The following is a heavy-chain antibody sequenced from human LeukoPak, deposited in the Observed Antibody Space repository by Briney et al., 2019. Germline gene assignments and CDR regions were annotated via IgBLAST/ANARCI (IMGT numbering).Heavy chain of an antibody. CDR3: ARDRGLETWVYYDSSGYYFDY. D-gene: IGHD3-22*01. Sequence: GGSLRLSCAASGFTFSNAWMNWVRQAPGKGLEWVAVISYDGSNKYYADSVKGRFTISRDNSKNTLYLQMNSLRAEDTAVYYCARDRGLETWVYYDSSGYYFDYWGQGTLVTVSS. CDR2: ISYDGSNK. CDR1: GFTFSNAW. J-gene: IGHJ4*02. V-gene: IGHV3-30*03.